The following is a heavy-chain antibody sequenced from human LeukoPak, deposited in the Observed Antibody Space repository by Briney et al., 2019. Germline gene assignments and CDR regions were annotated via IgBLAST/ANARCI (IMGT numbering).Heavy chain of an antibody. D-gene: IGHD2-2*01. J-gene: IGHJ4*02. CDR3: ARGGSTGVGVVPAAIDS. Sequence: SETLSLTCAVYGGSFSGYYWSWIRQPPGKGLEWIGEINHSGSTNYNPSLKSRVTISVDTSKNQFSLKLSSVTAADTAVYYCARGGSTGVGVVPAAIDSWGQGTLVTVSS. V-gene: IGHV4-34*01. CDR1: GGSFSGYY. CDR2: INHSGST.